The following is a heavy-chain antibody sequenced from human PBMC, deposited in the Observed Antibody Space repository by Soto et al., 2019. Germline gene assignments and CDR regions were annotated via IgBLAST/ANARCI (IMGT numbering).Heavy chain of an antibody. V-gene: IGHV3-23*01. D-gene: IGHD1-1*01. Sequence: EVQLLESGGDLVQPGGSLRLSCAASGFTFSSYAMSWVRQAPGKGLEWVSTISGSGGNTYYAESVKGRFTISRDNSKNTLYLQINSLRAEDTAVYYCANHRVTTGTTRLEFDYWGQGTLVTVS. CDR2: ISGSGGNT. J-gene: IGHJ4*02. CDR3: ANHRVTTGTTRLEFDY. CDR1: GFTFSSYA.